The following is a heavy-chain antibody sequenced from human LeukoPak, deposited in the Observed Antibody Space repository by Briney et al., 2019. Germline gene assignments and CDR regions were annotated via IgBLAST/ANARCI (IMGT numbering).Heavy chain of an antibody. CDR1: GFTVSSNY. V-gene: IGHV3-53*01. D-gene: IGHD3-22*01. J-gene: IGHJ3*02. CDR2: IYSGGST. Sequence: PGGSMRLSCAASGFTVSSNYMSWVRHAPGKGLEWVSVIYSGGSTYYADSVKGRFTISRDNSKTTLYLQMNSLRAEDTAVYYCARDYYDSSGYYWGAFDTWGQGTMVTVSS. CDR3: ARDYYDSSGYYWGAFDT.